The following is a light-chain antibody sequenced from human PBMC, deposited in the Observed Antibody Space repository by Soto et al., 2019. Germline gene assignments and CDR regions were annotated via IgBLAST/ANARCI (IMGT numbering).Light chain of an antibody. V-gene: IGKV3-20*01. CDR1: QSVSRNF. CDR2: GAS. J-gene: IGKJ4*01. CDR3: QQYGNSPFT. Sequence: ENLLTQSPGTLSLSPGERATLSCRASQSVSRNFLAWYQQKPGQAPRLLIHGASSRVNGIPDRFSGSGFGTDFTLPISRLEPEDLAVYYCQQYGNSPFTFGGGTRVAIK.